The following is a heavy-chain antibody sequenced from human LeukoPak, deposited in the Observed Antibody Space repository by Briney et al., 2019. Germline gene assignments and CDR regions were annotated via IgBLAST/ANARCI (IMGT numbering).Heavy chain of an antibody. Sequence: SETLSLTCTVSGGSISSGGYYWSWIRQHPGKGLEWIGYIYYSGSTYYNPSLKSRVTISVDTSKNQFSLKLSSVTAADTAVYYCVRDRDFWSGFDFWGQGTLVTVSS. CDR2: IYYSGST. CDR1: GGSISSGGYY. D-gene: IGHD3-3*01. V-gene: IGHV4-31*03. CDR3: VRDRDFWSGFDF. J-gene: IGHJ4*02.